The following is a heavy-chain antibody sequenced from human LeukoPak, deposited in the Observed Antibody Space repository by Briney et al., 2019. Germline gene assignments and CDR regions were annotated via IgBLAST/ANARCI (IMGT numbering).Heavy chain of an antibody. CDR3: ARGRGVVVNFPIDY. D-gene: IGHD3-22*01. Sequence: ASVKVSCKASGYSFTSNYIHWVRQAPGQGLEWMGWISAYNGNTNYAQKLQGRVTMTTDTSTSTAYMELRSLRSDDTAVYYCARGRGVVVNFPIDYWGQGTLVTVSS. J-gene: IGHJ4*02. CDR1: GYSFTSNY. CDR2: ISAYNGNT. V-gene: IGHV1-18*04.